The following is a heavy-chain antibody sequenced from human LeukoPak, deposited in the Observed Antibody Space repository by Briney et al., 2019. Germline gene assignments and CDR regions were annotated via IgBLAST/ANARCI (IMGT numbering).Heavy chain of an antibody. CDR3: ARDYDSSGFDYYMDV. J-gene: IGHJ6*03. D-gene: IGHD3-22*01. Sequence: ASVKVSCKTSSYTFTSYGISWVRQAPGQGLEWMAWISGNNDDKNCAQKFQDRVTMTADTSTDTAYMELRSLRSDDTAVYYCARDYDSSGFDYYMDVWGKGTTVTVSS. CDR1: SYTFTSYG. CDR2: ISGNNDDK. V-gene: IGHV1-18*01.